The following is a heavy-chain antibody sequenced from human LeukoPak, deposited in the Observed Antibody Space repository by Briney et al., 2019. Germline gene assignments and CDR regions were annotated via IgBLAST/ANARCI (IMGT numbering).Heavy chain of an antibody. J-gene: IGHJ6*04. CDR2: ISSSGITI. CDR1: GFTFSSYE. V-gene: IGHV3-48*03. Sequence: PGGSLRLSCAASGFTFSSYEMHWVRQAPGKGLEWVSYISSSGITIYYADSVKGRFTISRDNANNSLYLQMNSLRAEDTAVYYCAELGITMIGGVWGKGTTVTISS. D-gene: IGHD3-10*02. CDR3: AELGITMIGGV.